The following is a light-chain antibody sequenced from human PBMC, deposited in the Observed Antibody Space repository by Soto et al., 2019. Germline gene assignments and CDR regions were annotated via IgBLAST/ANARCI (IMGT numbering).Light chain of an antibody. CDR3: SSDAGSVV. V-gene: IGLV2-11*01. CDR2: DVT. CDR1: SSDVGGYNY. J-gene: IGLJ2*01. Sequence: QSALTQPRSVSRSPGQSVTISCTGISSDVGGYNYVSWYQQHPGKAPKLMVYDVTKRPSGVPDRFPGSKSGTTASLTISRLQAEDEADYYCSSDAGSVVFGGGTKVTVL.